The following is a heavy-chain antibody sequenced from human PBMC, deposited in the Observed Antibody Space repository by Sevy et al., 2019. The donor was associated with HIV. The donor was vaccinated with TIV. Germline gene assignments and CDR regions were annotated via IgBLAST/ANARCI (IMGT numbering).Heavy chain of an antibody. CDR2: VSKEGTNN. CDR3: ARDPHSVPHWGSFDS. CDR1: GFTFTRYA. V-gene: IGHV3-30-3*01. Sequence: GGSLRLSCEASGFTFTRYAFHWVRQAPGKGLEWVAVVSKEGTNNYYANSVKGRFTIFRDNSRNTLYLQMQSLRADDTAVYFCARDPHSVPHWGSFDSWGQGTLVTVSS. J-gene: IGHJ4*02. D-gene: IGHD3-16*01.